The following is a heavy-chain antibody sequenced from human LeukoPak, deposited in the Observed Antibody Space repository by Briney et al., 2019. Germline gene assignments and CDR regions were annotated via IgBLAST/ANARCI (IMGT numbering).Heavy chain of an antibody. CDR1: GFTFSSYS. D-gene: IGHD4-23*01. V-gene: IGHV3-74*01. CDR3: ARGRPHGNDY. CDR2: IASDGSST. J-gene: IGHJ4*02. Sequence: GGSLRLSCAASGFTFSSYSLNWVRQAPGKGLVWVSRIASDGSSTTYADSVKGRFSISRDNAKNTLYLQMNSLRVEDTAVYYCARGRPHGNDYWGQGTLVTVSS.